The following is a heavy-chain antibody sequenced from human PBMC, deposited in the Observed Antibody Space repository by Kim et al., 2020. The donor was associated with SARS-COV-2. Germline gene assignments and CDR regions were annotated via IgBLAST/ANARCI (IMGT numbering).Heavy chain of an antibody. CDR3: AREPVGANVSWHFDI. V-gene: IGHV1-3*01. Sequence: ASVKVSCKASGYTFTSYAMHWVRQAPGQRLEWMGWINAGNGNTKYSQKFQGRVTITRDTSASTAYMELSSLRSEDTAVYYCAREPVGANVSWHFDIWGQGTMLTVSS. CDR1: GYTFTSYA. CDR2: INAGNGNT. J-gene: IGHJ3*02. D-gene: IGHD1-26*01.